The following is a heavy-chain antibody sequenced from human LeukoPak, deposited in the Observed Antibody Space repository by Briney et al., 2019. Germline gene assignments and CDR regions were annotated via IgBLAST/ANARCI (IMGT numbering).Heavy chain of an antibody. CDR1: GGSFSGYY. CDR2: INHSGSA. CDR3: SRGQSIAAAPYYYGMDV. J-gene: IGHJ6*02. V-gene: IGHV4-34*01. D-gene: IGHD6-6*01. Sequence: SSETLSLTCAVSGGSFSGYYWTWIRQPPGKGLEWIGEINHSGSANYNPSLKSRVTISLDTSKNQFSLKLSSVTAADTAVYYCSRGQSIAAAPYYYGMDVWGQGTTVTVSS.